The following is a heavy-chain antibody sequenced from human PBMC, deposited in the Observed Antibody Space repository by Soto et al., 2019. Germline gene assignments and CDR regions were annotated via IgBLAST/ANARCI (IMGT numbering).Heavy chain of an antibody. D-gene: IGHD6-19*01. CDR3: ARATSGWYKDAVDI. CDR1: GFTFSSYA. Sequence: QVQLVESGGGVIQTGRSLRLSCAASGFTFSSYAMHWVRQAPGKGLEWVAVISYDGSNKYYADSVKGRFTISRDNSKNTLYLQMNSLRAEDTAVYYCARATSGWYKDAVDIWGQGTMVTVSS. CDR2: ISYDGSNK. J-gene: IGHJ3*02. V-gene: IGHV3-30-3*01.